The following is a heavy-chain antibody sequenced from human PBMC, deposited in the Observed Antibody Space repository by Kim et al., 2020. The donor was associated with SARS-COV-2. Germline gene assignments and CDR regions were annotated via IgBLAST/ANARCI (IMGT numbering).Heavy chain of an antibody. V-gene: IGHV2-5*01. D-gene: IGHD3-10*01. J-gene: IGHJ3*02. Sequence: RYSPSLKSRLTITKDTSKNQVVLTMTNMDPVDTATYYCAQGWFGDAFDIWGQGTMVTVSS. CDR3: AQGWFGDAFDI.